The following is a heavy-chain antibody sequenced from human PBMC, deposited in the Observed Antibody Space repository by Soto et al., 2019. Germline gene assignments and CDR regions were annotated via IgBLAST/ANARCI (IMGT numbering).Heavy chain of an antibody. CDR1: GFTFSSYA. J-gene: IGHJ3*02. CDR3: ARESVGQQQFIRSYDAFDI. V-gene: IGHV3-30-3*01. Sequence: PGGSLRLSCAASGFTFSSYAMHWVRQAPGKGLEWVAVISYDGSNKYYADSVKGRFTISRDNSKNTLYLQMNSLRAEDTAVYYCARESVGQQQFIRSYDAFDIWGQGTMVTVSS. CDR2: ISYDGSNK. D-gene: IGHD6-13*01.